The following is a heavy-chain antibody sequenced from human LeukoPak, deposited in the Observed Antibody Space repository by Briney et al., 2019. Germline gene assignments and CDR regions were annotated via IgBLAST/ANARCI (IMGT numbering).Heavy chain of an antibody. D-gene: IGHD1-26*01. CDR2: ISGSGGST. V-gene: IGHV3-23*01. J-gene: IGHJ4*02. CDR3: AKDLLRSWELLPFDY. CDR1: GFTFSSYA. Sequence: GGSLRLSCAASGFTFSSYAMSWVRQAPGKGLEWVSAISGSGGSTYYADSVKGRFTISRDNSKNTLYLQMNSLRAEDTAVYYCAKDLLRSWELLPFDYWGQGTLVTVSS.